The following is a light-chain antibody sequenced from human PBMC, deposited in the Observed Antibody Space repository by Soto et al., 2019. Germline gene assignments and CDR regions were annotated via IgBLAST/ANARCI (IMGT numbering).Light chain of an antibody. V-gene: IGKV3-15*01. J-gene: IGKJ5*01. CDR1: QSVSSN. CDR3: QQYNNWPPIT. CDR2: GAS. Sequence: EIVMTQSPATLSVSLGERATLSCRASQSVSSNLAWYQQKPGQAPRLLIYGASTRATGIPARFSGSRSGTEFPLTNSRFQTEDFAVYYCQQYNNWPPITFGQGTRLEIK.